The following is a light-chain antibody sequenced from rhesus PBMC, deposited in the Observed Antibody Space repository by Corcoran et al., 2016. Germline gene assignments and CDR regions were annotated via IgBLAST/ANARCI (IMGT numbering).Light chain of an antibody. CDR1: QSLLYSSNNKNY. V-gene: IGKV4-1*02. CDR2: WAS. J-gene: IGKJ2*01. Sequence: DIVMTQSPDSLAVSLGERVTINCKSSQSLLYSSNNKNYLAWYQQKPGHAPKLLIYWASTRESGVPNPCSGSGSGSDFTLTISGLQAEDVAVYYCQQYDGSPYSFGQGTKVEIK. CDR3: QQYDGSPYS.